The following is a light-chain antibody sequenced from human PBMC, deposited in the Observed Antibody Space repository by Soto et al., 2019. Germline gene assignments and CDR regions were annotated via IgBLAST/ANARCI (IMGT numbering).Light chain of an antibody. CDR1: QSVLYSSNNKNY. V-gene: IGKV4-1*01. CDR2: WAS. Sequence: DIVMTQSPDSLAVSLGEGATINCKSSQSVLYSSNNKNYLAWYQQKPGQPPKLLIYWASTRESGVPDRFSGSGSGTDFTLTISSLQAEDVAVYYCQQYYSTPQTFGPGTKVDIK. J-gene: IGKJ3*01. CDR3: QQYYSTPQT.